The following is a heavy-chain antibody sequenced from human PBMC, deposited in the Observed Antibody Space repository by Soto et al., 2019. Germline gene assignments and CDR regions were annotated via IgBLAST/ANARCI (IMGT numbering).Heavy chain of an antibody. V-gene: IGHV1-24*01. CDR1: GYTLTELS. Sequence: ASVKVSCKVSGYTLTELSMHWVRQAPGKGLEWMGGFDPEDGETIYAQKFQGRVTMTEDTSTDTAYMELSSLRSEDTAVYYCATAAYCGGDCYSRWFDPWGQGTLVTVSS. J-gene: IGHJ5*02. CDR2: FDPEDGET. CDR3: ATAAYCGGDCYSRWFDP. D-gene: IGHD2-21*01.